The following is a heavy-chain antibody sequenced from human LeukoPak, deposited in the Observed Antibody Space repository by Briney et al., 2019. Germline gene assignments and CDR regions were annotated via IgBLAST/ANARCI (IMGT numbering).Heavy chain of an antibody. Sequence: ETLSLTCTVSGGSISSYYWSWIRQPAGKGLEWVSAISGSGGSTYYADSVKGRFTISRDNSKNTLYLQMNSLRAEDTAVYYCAKGTGIAAAGGPNWFDPWGQGTLVTVSS. CDR2: ISGSGGST. CDR3: AKGTGIAAAGGPNWFDP. CDR1: GGSISSYY. J-gene: IGHJ5*02. V-gene: IGHV3-23*01. D-gene: IGHD6-13*01.